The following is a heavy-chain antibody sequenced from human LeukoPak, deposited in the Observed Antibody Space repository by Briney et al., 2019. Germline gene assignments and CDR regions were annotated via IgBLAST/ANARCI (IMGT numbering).Heavy chain of an antibody. V-gene: IGHV1-3*01. CDR3: AQVLGSSSSWYYFDY. D-gene: IGHD6-13*01. Sequence: ASVTVSCKASGYTFPSYAMHWVRQAPGQRLEWMGWINAGNGNTKYSQKFQGRVTITRDTSASTAYMELSSLRSEDTAVYYCAQVLGSSSSWYYFDYWGQGTLVTVSS. CDR1: GYTFPSYA. CDR2: INAGNGNT. J-gene: IGHJ4*02.